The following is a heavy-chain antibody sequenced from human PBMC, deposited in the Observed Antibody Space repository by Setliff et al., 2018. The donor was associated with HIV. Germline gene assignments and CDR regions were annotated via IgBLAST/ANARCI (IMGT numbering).Heavy chain of an antibody. CDR3: ARDVDVYDILTGYHFDY. J-gene: IGHJ4*02. CDR2: ITPSGGSR. V-gene: IGHV1-46*01. CDR1: GYTFSSYS. D-gene: IGHD3-9*01. Sequence: GASVKVSCKAYGYTFSSYSLHWVRQGPGQGLEWMGIITPSGGSRRYAQKFQGRLTMTRDMSTSTVHMDLSSLRPEDTAVYYCARDVDVYDILTGYHFDYWGQGTLVTVSS.